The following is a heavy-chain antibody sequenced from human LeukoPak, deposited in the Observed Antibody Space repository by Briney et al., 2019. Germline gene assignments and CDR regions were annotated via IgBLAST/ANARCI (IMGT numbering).Heavy chain of an antibody. Sequence: PSETLSLTCAVYGGSFSGYYWSWIRQPPGKGLEWIGEINHSGSTNYNPSLKSRVTISVDTSKNQFSLKLSSVTAADTAVYYCARGGQLVRRGYFDYWGQGTLATVSS. CDR2: INHSGST. D-gene: IGHD6-6*01. CDR1: GGSFSGYY. V-gene: IGHV4-34*01. CDR3: ARGGQLVRRGYFDY. J-gene: IGHJ4*02.